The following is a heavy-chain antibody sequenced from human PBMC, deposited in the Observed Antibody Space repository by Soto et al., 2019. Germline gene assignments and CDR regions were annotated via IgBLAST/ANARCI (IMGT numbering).Heavy chain of an antibody. CDR3: AKDGGRTTVIVGGDRSIYYMDV. D-gene: IGHD4-4*01. J-gene: IGHJ6*03. CDR2: ISYDGSNK. CDR1: GFTFSSYG. V-gene: IGHV3-30*18. Sequence: GGSLRLSCAASGFTFSSYGMHWVRQAPGKGLEWVAVISYDGSNKYYADSVKGRFTISRDNSKNTLYLQMNSLRAEDTAVYYCAKDGGRTTVIVGGDRSIYYMDVWGKGTTVTVSS.